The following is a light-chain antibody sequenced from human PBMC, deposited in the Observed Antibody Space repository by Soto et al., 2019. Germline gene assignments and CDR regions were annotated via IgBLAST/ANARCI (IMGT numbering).Light chain of an antibody. J-gene: IGKJ4*01. CDR2: SAS. Sequence: DIQLTQSPSFLSASVGDTVTITCRASQGMSTYLAWYQQKPGKVPKLLIRSASTLQSGVPPRFSGGGSGTEFTLTISTRQPDVSGSSYCQQLNGYQLAFGGGTNVEIK. CDR3: QQLNGYQLA. V-gene: IGKV1-9*01. CDR1: QGMSTY.